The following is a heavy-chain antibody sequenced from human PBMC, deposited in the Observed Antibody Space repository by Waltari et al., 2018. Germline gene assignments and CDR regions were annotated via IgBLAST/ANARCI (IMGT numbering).Heavy chain of an antibody. CDR3: ARGGGGELIPQGFDP. CDR1: GGSISSGSYY. D-gene: IGHD1-26*01. V-gene: IGHV4-61*02. J-gene: IGHJ5*02. Sequence: QVQLQESGPGLVKPSQTLSLTCTVSGGSISSGSYYWSWIRQPAGKGLEWIGRIKTRGSTNSTPSLKSRVTISVDTSKNQFSLKLSSVTAADTAVYYCARGGGGELIPQGFDPWGQGTLVTVSS. CDR2: IKTRGST.